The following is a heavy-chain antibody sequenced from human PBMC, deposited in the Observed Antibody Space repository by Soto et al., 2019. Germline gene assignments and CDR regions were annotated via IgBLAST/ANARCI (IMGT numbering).Heavy chain of an antibody. Sequence: EVQLVESGGGLVQPGGSLRLSCAASGFTFSDHYMEWVRQAPGKGLEWVGRTRNKANSYTTEYAASVKGRFTISRDDSKNSLYQQMNSLKNEDTAVYYCARGPEGYYYYYGMDVWGQGTTVTVSS. J-gene: IGHJ6*02. CDR2: TRNKANSYTT. CDR1: GFTFSDHY. CDR3: ARGPEGYYYYYGMDV. V-gene: IGHV3-72*01.